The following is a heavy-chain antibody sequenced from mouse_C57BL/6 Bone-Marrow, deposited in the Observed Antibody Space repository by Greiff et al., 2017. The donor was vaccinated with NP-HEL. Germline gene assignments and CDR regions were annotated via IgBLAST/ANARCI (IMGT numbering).Heavy chain of an antibody. CDR2: ISSGGSYT. J-gene: IGHJ3*01. D-gene: IGHD2-1*01. CDR3: ARHYFY. V-gene: IGHV5-6*01. CDR1: GFTFSSYG. Sequence: EVQGVESGGDLVKPGGSLKLSCAASGFTFSSYGMSWVRQTPDKRLEWVATISSGGSYTYYPDSVKGRFTISRDNAKNTLYLQMSSLKSEDTAMYYCARHYFYWGQGTLVTVSA.